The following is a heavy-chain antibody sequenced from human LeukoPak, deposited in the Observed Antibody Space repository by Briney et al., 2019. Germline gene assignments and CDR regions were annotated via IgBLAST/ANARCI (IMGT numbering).Heavy chain of an antibody. Sequence: GGSLSLSCAASGFTFSGYWMSWVRQAPGKGLEWVANIKQDGSEKYYVDSVKGRFTISRDNAKNSLYLQMNSLRVEDMAVYYCARPAIMMATIPTGAFDIWGQGTMVTVSS. CDR3: ARPAIMMATIPTGAFDI. V-gene: IGHV3-7*01. J-gene: IGHJ3*02. D-gene: IGHD5-24*01. CDR1: GFTFSGYW. CDR2: IKQDGSEK.